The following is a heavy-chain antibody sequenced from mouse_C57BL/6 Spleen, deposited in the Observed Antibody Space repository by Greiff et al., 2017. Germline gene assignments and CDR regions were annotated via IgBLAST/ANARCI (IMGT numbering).Heavy chain of an antibody. J-gene: IGHJ4*01. CDR3: ARPDYSNYAMDY. Sequence: VQLQQSGAELVKPGASVKLSCKASGFNINDYYMHWVKQRTEQGLEWIGMLDPDDGETKYDPKVKGKATITADTSSNTAYMQLSSLTSEDTAVDCCARPDYSNYAMDYWGQGTSVTVSS. D-gene: IGHD2-5*01. V-gene: IGHV14-2*01. CDR1: GFNINDYY. CDR2: LDPDDGET.